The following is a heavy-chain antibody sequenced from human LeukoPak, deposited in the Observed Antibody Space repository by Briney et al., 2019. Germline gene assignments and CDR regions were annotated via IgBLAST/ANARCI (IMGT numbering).Heavy chain of an antibody. CDR1: GYTFTNYG. J-gene: IGHJ3*02. D-gene: IGHD4-17*01. CDR2: ISAYNGNT. CDR3: ARVATVTTSRGPYDAFDI. Sequence: ASVRVSCKASGYTFTNYGISWVRQAPGQGLEWMGWISAYNGNTNYAQKLQGRVTMTTDTSTSTAYMELRSLRSDDTAVYYCARVATVTTSRGPYDAFDIWGQGTMVTVSS. V-gene: IGHV1-18*01.